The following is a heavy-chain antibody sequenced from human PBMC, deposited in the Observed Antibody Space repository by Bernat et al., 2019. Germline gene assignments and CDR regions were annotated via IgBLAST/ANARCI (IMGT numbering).Heavy chain of an antibody. V-gene: IGHV3-48*04. J-gene: IGHJ4*02. CDR3: ARDSGGWVYFDY. CDR1: GFTFSSYS. D-gene: IGHD6-19*01. Sequence: EVQLVESGGGLVQPGGSLRLSCAASGFTFSSYSMNWVRQAPGKGLEWVSYISSSGSTIYYADSVKGRFTISRDNAKNSLYLQMNSLRAEDTAVYYCARDSGGWVYFDYWGQGTLVTVSS. CDR2: ISSSGSTI.